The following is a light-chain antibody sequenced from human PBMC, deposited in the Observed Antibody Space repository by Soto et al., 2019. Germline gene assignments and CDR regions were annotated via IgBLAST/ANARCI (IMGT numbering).Light chain of an antibody. CDR2: PAS. V-gene: IGKV1-9*01. CDR1: QGISSY. Sequence: DIPLTQSPSFLYASVGDRVTITCRASQGISSYLAWYQQKTGKDAKLLIYPASNLQCGVPSRVSGSGSGTEFTISIRSLQTEYFATYNCEQLNSYPYTVGQWTKREIK. CDR3: EQLNSYPYT. J-gene: IGKJ2*01.